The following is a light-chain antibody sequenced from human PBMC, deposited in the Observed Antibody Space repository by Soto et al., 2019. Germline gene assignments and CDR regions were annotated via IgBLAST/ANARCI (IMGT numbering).Light chain of an antibody. CDR3: QQYDSASPYT. J-gene: IGKJ2*01. Sequence: DIQMTQSPSTLSASVGDRVTITCRASQSISSRLAWYQQIPGKAPRLQIYDAASLESGVPSRFSGSGSGTEFTLTISSLQPDDFASYYCQQYDSASPYTFGQGTKLEI. V-gene: IGKV1-5*01. CDR1: QSISSR. CDR2: DAA.